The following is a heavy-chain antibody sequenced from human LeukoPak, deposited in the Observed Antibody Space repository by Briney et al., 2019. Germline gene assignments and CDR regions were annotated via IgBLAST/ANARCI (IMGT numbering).Heavy chain of an antibody. CDR2: IGTSAGST. Sequence: PGGSLRLSCAASGFTFSSHAMNWVRQAPGRGLEWVSTIGTSAGSTYYADSVKGRFTISRDDSKNTLYLQMKSLRAEDTALYYCARGINSAFDYWGQGTLVTVSS. V-gene: IGHV3-23*01. J-gene: IGHJ4*02. CDR1: GFTFSSHA. CDR3: ARGINSAFDY. D-gene: IGHD3-16*01.